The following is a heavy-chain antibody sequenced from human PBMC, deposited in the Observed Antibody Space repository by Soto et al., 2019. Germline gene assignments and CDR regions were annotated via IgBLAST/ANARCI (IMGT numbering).Heavy chain of an antibody. J-gene: IGHJ4*02. V-gene: IGHV4-30-4*01. CDR1: GGSISSGDYY. Sequence: SETRSLTGTVSGGSISSGDYYWSWIRQPPGKGLEWIGYIYYSGSTYYNTSLKSRVTISVDTSKNQFSMKLSSVTAADTAVYYCARAGVVVTAIYFDYWGQGTLVTVSS. CDR3: ARAGVVVTAIYFDY. D-gene: IGHD2-21*02. CDR2: IYYSGST.